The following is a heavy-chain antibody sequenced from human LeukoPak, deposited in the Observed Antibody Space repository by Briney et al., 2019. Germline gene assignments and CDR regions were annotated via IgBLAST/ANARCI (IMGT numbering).Heavy chain of an antibody. Sequence: GGSLRLSCAASGFTFSNAWMSWVRQAPGKGLEWVGRIKSKTDGGTTDYAAPVKGRFTISRDDSKNTLHLQMNSLKTEDTAVYYCTTGDVDTAMVRDYWGQGTLVTVSS. CDR2: IKSKTDGGTT. D-gene: IGHD5-18*01. V-gene: IGHV3-15*01. CDR3: TTGDVDTAMVRDY. J-gene: IGHJ4*02. CDR1: GFTFSNAW.